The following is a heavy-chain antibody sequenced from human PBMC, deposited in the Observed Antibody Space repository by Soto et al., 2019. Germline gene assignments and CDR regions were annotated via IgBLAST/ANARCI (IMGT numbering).Heavy chain of an antibody. CDR1: GFSLSTSGVG. CDR3: AHRTREVRGVISWFDP. Sequence: QITLKESGPTLVKPTQTLTLTCTFSGFSLSTSGVGVGWIRQPPGKALEWLALIYWDGNKRYSPSLQSRLTNTNDTSKNQVVHTIAHMDPVDTATYYCAHRTREVRGVISWFDPWGQGTLVTVSS. J-gene: IGHJ5*02. CDR2: IYWDGNK. D-gene: IGHD3-10*01. V-gene: IGHV2-5*02.